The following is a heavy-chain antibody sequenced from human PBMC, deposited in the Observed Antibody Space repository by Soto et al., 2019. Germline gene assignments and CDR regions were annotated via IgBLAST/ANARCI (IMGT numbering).Heavy chain of an antibody. CDR2: ISGSGGST. J-gene: IGHJ4*02. V-gene: IGHV3-23*01. Sequence: GGSLRLSCAASGFTFSSYAMSWVRQAPGKGLEWVSAISGSGGSTYYADSVKGRFTISRDNSKNTLYLQMNSLRAEDTAVYYCAKDHYDFWSGYYPYLFDYWGQGTLVTVSS. CDR1: GFTFSSYA. CDR3: AKDHYDFWSGYYPYLFDY. D-gene: IGHD3-3*01.